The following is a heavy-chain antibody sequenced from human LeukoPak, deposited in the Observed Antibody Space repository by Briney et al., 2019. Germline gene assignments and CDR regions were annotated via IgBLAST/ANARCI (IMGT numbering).Heavy chain of an antibody. CDR2: ISYDGSTK. CDR1: GFTFSSYG. Sequence: GGTLRLSCAASGFTFSSYGMHWVRQAPGKGLEWVAVISYDGSTKYYAAFVKGRFTISRDNSKNTLYLQMNSLRAEDTAVYYCAKVMGYWSGGSCLGYYYYGMDVWGQGTTVTVSS. V-gene: IGHV3-30*18. J-gene: IGHJ6*02. CDR3: AKVMGYWSGGSCLGYYYYGMDV. D-gene: IGHD2-15*01.